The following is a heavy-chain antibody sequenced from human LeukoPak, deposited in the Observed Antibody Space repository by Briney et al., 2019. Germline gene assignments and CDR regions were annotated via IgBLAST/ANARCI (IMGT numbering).Heavy chain of an antibody. CDR2: VYYSGTT. D-gene: IGHD2/OR15-2a*01. Sequence: SETLSLTCTVSGGSINNSPYYWAWIRQPPGKGLEWIGTVYYSGTTYYNPSLRSRVTPSVDTSKNQFSLQLSSVTAADTAVYYCARAHSIASYYYGVDVWGQGTTVTVSS. V-gene: IGHV4-39*01. J-gene: IGHJ6*02. CDR3: ARAHSIASYYYGVDV. CDR1: GGSINNSPYY.